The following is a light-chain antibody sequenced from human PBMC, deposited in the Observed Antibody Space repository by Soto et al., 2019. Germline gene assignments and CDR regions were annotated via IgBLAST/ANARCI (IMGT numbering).Light chain of an antibody. CDR2: DAS. Sequence: EIVLTQSPATLSLSPGERATLSCRASQSLSNYLAWYQQKPGQTPRLLIYDASNRATGIPARFSGSGSGTDFTLTISSLEPDDFAVYFCQHRTNWPITFGQGTRLEIK. CDR3: QHRTNWPIT. V-gene: IGKV3-11*01. J-gene: IGKJ5*01. CDR1: QSLSNY.